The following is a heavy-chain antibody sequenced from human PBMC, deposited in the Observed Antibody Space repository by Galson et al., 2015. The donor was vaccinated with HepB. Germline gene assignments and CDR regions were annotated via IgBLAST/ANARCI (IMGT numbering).Heavy chain of an antibody. CDR3: AAGLGYSYAYGGRRFDY. D-gene: IGHD3-16*01. Sequence: SVKVSCKASGFSFTSSAVQWVRQARGQRLEWIGWIVVGTGVTKSAQNFQERVTITRDMSTSTASMELNSLRSEDTAVYYCAAGLGYSYAYGGRRFDYWGQGTLVTVSS. CDR1: GFSFTSSA. V-gene: IGHV1-58*01. J-gene: IGHJ4*02. CDR2: IVVGTGVT.